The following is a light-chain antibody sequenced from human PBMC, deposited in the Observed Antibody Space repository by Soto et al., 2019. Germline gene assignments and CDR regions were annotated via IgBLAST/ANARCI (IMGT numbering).Light chain of an antibody. V-gene: IGKV3-15*01. J-gene: IGKJ1*01. CDR3: QQYNNWPRT. CDR2: GAS. Sequence: IVLTQSPATLSLSPGERATLSCRASQSVGSSLAWYQQKPGQAPRLLIYGASTRATGIPVRFSGSGSGTEFTLTISSLQSEDFAVYCCQQYNNWPRTFGQGTKVDI. CDR1: QSVGSS.